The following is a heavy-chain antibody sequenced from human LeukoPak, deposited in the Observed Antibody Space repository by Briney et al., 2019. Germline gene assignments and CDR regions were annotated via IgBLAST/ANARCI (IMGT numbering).Heavy chain of an antibody. CDR1: GFTFSNAW. Sequence: GGSLRLSCAASGFTFSNAWMSWVRQALGKGLEWVGRIKSKTDGGTTDYAAPVKGRFTISRDDSKNTLYLQMNSLKTEDTAVYYCTTVTRRYYYGMDVWGQGTTVTVSS. V-gene: IGHV3-15*01. CDR2: IKSKTDGGTT. CDR3: TTVTRRYYYGMDV. J-gene: IGHJ6*02.